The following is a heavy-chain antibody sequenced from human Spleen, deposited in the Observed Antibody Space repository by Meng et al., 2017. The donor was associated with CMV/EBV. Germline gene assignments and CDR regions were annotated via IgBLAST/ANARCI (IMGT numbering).Heavy chain of an antibody. CDR3: ARGRYGSDLF. CDR1: GFTVGSNY. Sequence: GESLKISCVASGFTVGSNYLTWVRQAPGKGLAWVSLIYHGGTTKYADSVKGRFTISTDNSEHTLHLLMTSLRTEDTATYYCARGRYGSDLFWGRGTLVTVSS. V-gene: IGHV3-66*02. J-gene: IGHJ4*02. CDR2: IYHGGTT. D-gene: IGHD3-10*01.